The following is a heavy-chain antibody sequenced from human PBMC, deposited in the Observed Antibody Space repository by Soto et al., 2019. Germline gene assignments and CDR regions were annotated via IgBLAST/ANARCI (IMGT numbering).Heavy chain of an antibody. V-gene: IGHV4-61*03. J-gene: IGHJ4*02. CDR3: ARGGAYCGVDCSPHSLDY. D-gene: IGHD2-21*02. Sequence: SETLSLTCTVSGGSVSSGSYYWIWIRQPPGKGLEWIGYIYYNGRTNYNPSLKSRVTLSADTSKNHFSLKLNSVTAADTAVYSCARGGAYCGVDCSPHSLDYWGQGTLVTVSS. CDR1: GGSVSSGSYY. CDR2: IYYNGRT.